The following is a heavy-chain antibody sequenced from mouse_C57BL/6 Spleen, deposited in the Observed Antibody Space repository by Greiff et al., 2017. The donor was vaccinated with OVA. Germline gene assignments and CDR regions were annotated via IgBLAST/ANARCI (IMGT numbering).Heavy chain of an antibody. V-gene: IGHV5-16*01. J-gene: IGHJ2*01. CDR2: INYDGSST. Sequence: EVMLVESEGGLVQPGSSMKLSCTASGFTFSDYYMAWVRQVPEKGLEWVANINYDGSSTYYLDSLKSRFIISRDNAKNILYLQMSSLKSEDTATYYCARDRYYYGSSYLDYWGQGTTLTVSS. CDR1: GFTFSDYY. D-gene: IGHD1-1*01. CDR3: ARDRYYYGSSYLDY.